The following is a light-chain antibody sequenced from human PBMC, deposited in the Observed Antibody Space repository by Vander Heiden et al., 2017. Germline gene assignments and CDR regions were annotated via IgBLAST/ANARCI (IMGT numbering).Light chain of an antibody. J-gene: IGLJ2*01. CDR1: KLGDKY. CDR2: QDS. V-gene: IGLV3-1*01. Sequence: LAHPSALAVSPGQTASITCSGDKLGDKYAYWYQQKPGQSPVLVIYQDSKRPSGIPERFSGSNSGNTATLTISGTHTMDEADYYCQAWDSFVVFGGGTKLTVL. CDR3: QAWDSFVV.